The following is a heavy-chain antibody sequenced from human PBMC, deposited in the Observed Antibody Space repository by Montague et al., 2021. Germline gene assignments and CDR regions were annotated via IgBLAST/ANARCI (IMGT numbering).Heavy chain of an antibody. CDR2: IHHSGIT. Sequence: SETLSLTCAVSGGSFSAYYWDWIRQPPGKGLEWIGEIHHSGITYYNPSLNSRLTISLDTSKNQFSLKLNSVTAADTAVYFCARRSRLKSPVDYWGLGTLVTVSS. V-gene: IGHV4-34*01. CDR3: ARRSRLKSPVDY. J-gene: IGHJ4*02. CDR1: GGSFSAYY.